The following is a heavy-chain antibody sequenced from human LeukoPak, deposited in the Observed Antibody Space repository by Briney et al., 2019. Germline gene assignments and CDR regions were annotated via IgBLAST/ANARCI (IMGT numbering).Heavy chain of an antibody. V-gene: IGHV3-11*04. CDR1: GFTFSDYY. CDR2: ISSSGSTI. CDR3: ARVNGWGWDDY. J-gene: IGHJ4*02. Sequence: GGSLRLSCAASGFTFSDYYMSWIRQAPGKGLEWVSYISSSGSTIYYADSVKGRFTISRDNAKSSLYLQMNSLRAEDAALYYCARVNGWGWDDYWGQGTLVTVSS. D-gene: IGHD3-16*01.